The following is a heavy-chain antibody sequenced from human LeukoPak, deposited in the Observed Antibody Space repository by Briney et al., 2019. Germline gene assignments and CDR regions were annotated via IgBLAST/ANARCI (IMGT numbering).Heavy chain of an antibody. CDR3: ARAGLRWPRAIDI. V-gene: IGHV4-59*01. J-gene: IGHJ3*02. CDR1: GGSITSYY. Sequence: SETLSLTCSVSGGSITSYYWSWIRQPPGKGLEWIGHIYDSGSTNYNPSLKSRVTISVDTSKNQLSLKVNSVTAADTAVYYCARAGLRWPRAIDIWGQGTKVTVSS. D-gene: IGHD4-23*01. CDR2: IYDSGST.